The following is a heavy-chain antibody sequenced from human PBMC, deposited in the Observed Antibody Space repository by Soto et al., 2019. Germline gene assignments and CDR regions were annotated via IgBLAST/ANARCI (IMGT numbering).Heavy chain of an antibody. V-gene: IGHV1-69*06. D-gene: IGHD1-26*01. CDR2: IIPIFGTA. J-gene: IGHJ4*02. Sequence: QVQLVQSGAEVKKPGSSVKVSCKTSGGTFSTYSIVWVRQAPGEGLEWMGGIIPIFGTANYAQKFQDRVTITADKATNTAFMELSSLKSEDTAMYYCASSSGNNYGVGTNYCVDYWGQGTLVTVSS. CDR1: GGTFSTYS. CDR3: ASSSGNNYGVGTNYCVDY.